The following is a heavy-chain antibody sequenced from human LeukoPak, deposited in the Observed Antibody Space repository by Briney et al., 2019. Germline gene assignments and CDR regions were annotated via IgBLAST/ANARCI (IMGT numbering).Heavy chain of an antibody. CDR3: ARVGVRGVITSFDF. D-gene: IGHD3-10*01. J-gene: IGHJ4*02. CDR1: GDSISSSNW. CDR2: IHHSGST. Sequence: NPSETLSLTCAVSGDSISSSNWWSWVRQSPVKGLEWIAEIHHSGSTNCNPSLKSRVTISVDKSQNQFSLQLSSVTAADTAVYYCARVGVRGVITSFDFWGQGTLVTVS. V-gene: IGHV4-4*02.